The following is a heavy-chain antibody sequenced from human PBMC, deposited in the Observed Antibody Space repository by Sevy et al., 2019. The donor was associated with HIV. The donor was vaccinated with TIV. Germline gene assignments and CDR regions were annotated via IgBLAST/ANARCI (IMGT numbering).Heavy chain of an antibody. CDR1: GFTFHTFC. J-gene: IGHJ4*02. CDR2: IRQDGNEI. V-gene: IGHV3-7*01. CDR3: ARRYFDV. Sequence: GGSLRLSCAASGFTFHTFCMQWVRQAPGKGLEWVSNIRQDGNEIYYADSVKGRFTISRDNSKQSLFLDMNTLRVEDSGIYYCARRYFDVWGQGTLVTVSS.